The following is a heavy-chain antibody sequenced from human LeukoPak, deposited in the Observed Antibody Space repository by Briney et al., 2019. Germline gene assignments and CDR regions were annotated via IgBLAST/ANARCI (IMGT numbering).Heavy chain of an antibody. CDR2: IKQDGSEK. V-gene: IGHV3-7*01. CDR1: GFSFSSYW. CDR3: ARRANIWYAFDI. Sequence: GGSLRLSCEASGFSFSSYWMNWVRQAPGKGLEWVANIKQDGSEKNSVDSVKGRFTISRDNAKNSLYLQMNSLRAEDTAVYYCARRANIWYAFDIWGQGTMVIVSS. D-gene: IGHD2/OR15-2a*01. J-gene: IGHJ3*02.